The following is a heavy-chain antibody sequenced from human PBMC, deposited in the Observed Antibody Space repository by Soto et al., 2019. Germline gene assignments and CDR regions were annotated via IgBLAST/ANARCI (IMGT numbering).Heavy chain of an antibody. D-gene: IGHD5-18*01. V-gene: IGHV1-69*06. Sequence: QVQLVQSGAEVKKPGSSVKVSCKASGGTFSSYAISWVRQAPGQGLEWMGGIFPIFGTANYAQKFQGRVTIAADKSTSTAYMELSSLKSEDKAVYYCARPRGYSYGFYYYGMDVWGQGTTVTVSS. CDR2: IFPIFGTA. CDR1: GGTFSSYA. J-gene: IGHJ6*02. CDR3: ARPRGYSYGFYYYGMDV.